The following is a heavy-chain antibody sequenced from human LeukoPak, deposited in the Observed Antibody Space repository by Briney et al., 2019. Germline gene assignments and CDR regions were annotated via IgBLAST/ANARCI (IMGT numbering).Heavy chain of an antibody. J-gene: IGHJ4*02. CDR2: LYYSGST. Sequence: SETLSLTCTVSGGSFSSSSYYWDWIRQPPGKGLEWIGSLYYSGSTYYNPSLKSRVTISVDTSKNQFSLKLSSVTAADTAVFYCARRSYYDSSAIFDYWGQGTLVTVSS. CDR3: ARRSYYDSSAIFDY. V-gene: IGHV4-39*01. D-gene: IGHD3-22*01. CDR1: GGSFSSSSYY.